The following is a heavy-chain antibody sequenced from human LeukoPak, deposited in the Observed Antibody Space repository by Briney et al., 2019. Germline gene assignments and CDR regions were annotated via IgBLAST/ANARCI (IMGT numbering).Heavy chain of an antibody. D-gene: IGHD2-8*01. CDR3: ARVLYQGPFDY. CDR2: IKQDGSEK. V-gene: IGHV3-7*04. J-gene: IGHJ4*02. CDR1: GFNFSYYW. Sequence: GSLQLSCAASGFNFSYYWISWVRPASGKGLEWVANIKQDGSEKYYVDSVKGRFTISRDNAKNSVYLQMNSLRAEDTAVYYCARVLYQGPFDYWGQGTLVTVSS.